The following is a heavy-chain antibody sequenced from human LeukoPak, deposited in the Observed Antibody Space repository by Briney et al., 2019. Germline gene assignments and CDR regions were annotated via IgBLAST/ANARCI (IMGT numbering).Heavy chain of an antibody. CDR2: IYTSGST. V-gene: IGHV4-61*02. CDR3: ARVGDAAVKNAFDI. CDR1: GGSISSGSYY. Sequence: SQTLSLTCTVSGGSISSGSYYWSWIRQPAGKGLEWIGRIYTSGSTNYNPSLKSRVTISVDTSKNQFSLKLSSVTAADTAVYYCARVGDAAVKNAFDIWGQGTMVTVSS. D-gene: IGHD6-13*01. J-gene: IGHJ3*02.